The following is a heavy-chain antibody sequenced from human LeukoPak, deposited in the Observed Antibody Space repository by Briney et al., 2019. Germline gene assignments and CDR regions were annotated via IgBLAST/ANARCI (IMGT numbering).Heavy chain of an antibody. D-gene: IGHD6-19*01. V-gene: IGHV3-74*01. CDR2: INSGGSST. J-gene: IGHJ2*01. CDR3: ARVDSGWYRRYFDL. CDR1: GFTFSSYW. Sequence: GGSLRLSCAASGFTFSSYWMHWVRQAPGKGLVWVSRINSGGSSTSYADSVKGRFTISRDNAKNTLYLQMNSLRAEDTAVYYCARVDSGWYRRYFDLWGRGTLVTVSS.